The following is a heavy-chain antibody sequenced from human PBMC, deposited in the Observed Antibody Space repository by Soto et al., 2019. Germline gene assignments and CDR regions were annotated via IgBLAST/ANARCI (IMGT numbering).Heavy chain of an antibody. Sequence: SETXSLTCAVYGGSFRDYYWSWIRQPPGKGLEWIGDIYDSGSTNYNPSLKSRVTISVDTSKNQFSLKLSSVTAADTAVYYCARHQGYCSSTSCWGVAFDIWGQGTMVTVSS. CDR3: ARHQGYCSSTSCWGVAFDI. D-gene: IGHD2-2*01. V-gene: IGHV4-34*01. CDR2: IYDSGST. CDR1: GGSFRDYY. J-gene: IGHJ3*02.